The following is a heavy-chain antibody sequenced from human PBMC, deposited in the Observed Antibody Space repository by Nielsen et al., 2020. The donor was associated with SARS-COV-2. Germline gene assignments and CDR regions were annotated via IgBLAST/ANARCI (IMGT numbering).Heavy chain of an antibody. J-gene: IGHJ4*02. CDR1: GFTFSNAW. CDR3: TTDRTYDYVWGSYRYSDY. Sequence: GGSLRLSCAASGFTFSNAWMSWVRQAPGKGLDWVGRIKSKTDGGTTDYAAPVKGRFTISRDDSKNTLYLQMNSLKTEDTAVYYCTTDRTYDYVWGSYRYSDYWGQGTLVTVSS. CDR2: IKSKTDGGTT. D-gene: IGHD3-16*02. V-gene: IGHV3-15*01.